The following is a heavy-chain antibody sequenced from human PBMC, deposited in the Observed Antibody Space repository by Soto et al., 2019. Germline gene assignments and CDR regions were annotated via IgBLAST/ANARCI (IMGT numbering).Heavy chain of an antibody. CDR3: AQHRGGFDY. V-gene: IGHV3-43*02. Sequence: GGSLRLSCAASGFTFDDYAMHWVRQAPGKGLEWVSLISGDGGSTYYADSVKGRFTISRDNSKNSLYLQMNSLRTEDTALYYCAQHRGGFDYWGQGTLVTVSS. D-gene: IGHD3-10*01. CDR2: ISGDGGST. J-gene: IGHJ4*02. CDR1: GFTFDDYA.